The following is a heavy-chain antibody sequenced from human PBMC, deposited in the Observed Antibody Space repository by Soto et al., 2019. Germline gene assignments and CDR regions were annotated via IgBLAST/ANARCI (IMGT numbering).Heavy chain of an antibody. D-gene: IGHD3-22*01. CDR3: ASTLTTASNYYDSSGYYSEYFQH. CDR2: IKQDGSEK. J-gene: IGHJ1*01. V-gene: IGHV3-7*01. CDR1: GFTFSSYW. Sequence: GGSLRLSCAASGFTFSSYWMSWVRQAPGKGLEWVANIKQDGSEKYYVDSVKGRFTISRDNAKNSLYLQMNSLRAEDTAVYYCASTLTTASNYYDSSGYYSEYFQHWGQGTRVTVSS.